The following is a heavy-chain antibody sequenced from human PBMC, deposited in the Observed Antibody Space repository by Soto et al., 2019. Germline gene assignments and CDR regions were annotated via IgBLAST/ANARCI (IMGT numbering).Heavy chain of an antibody. CDR1: GFTFSSYA. Sequence: LGLSCAASGFTFSSYAMSWVRQAPGKGLEWVSSISGRGGNTYYADSVKGRFTISRDNSKNTLYLQMNSLRVEDTAVYYCAKERTVTTADFDYWGQGTLVTVSS. CDR2: ISGRGGNT. J-gene: IGHJ4*02. V-gene: IGHV3-23*01. CDR3: AKERTVTTADFDY. D-gene: IGHD4-4*01.